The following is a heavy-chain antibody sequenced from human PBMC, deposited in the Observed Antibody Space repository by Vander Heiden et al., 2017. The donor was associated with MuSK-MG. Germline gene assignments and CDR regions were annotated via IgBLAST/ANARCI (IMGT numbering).Heavy chain of an antibody. CDR2: IYYSGST. V-gene: IGHV4-59*01. CDR1: GGSISSSY. Sequence: QVQLQESGPGLVKPAEHLSLTCTASGGSISSSYWGASRQPPGKGLEGIGYIYYSGSTNDNPTINSRVTITIDTSKNQFSLKENSVTDADTAVYYCARPNDADAFDIWGQGTMVTVSS. J-gene: IGHJ3*02. CDR3: ARPNDADAFDI.